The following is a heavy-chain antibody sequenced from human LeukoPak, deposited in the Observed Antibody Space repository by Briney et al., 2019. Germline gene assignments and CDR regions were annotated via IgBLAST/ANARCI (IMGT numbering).Heavy chain of an antibody. CDR3: ARSHYYGDYSPFDY. CDR2: ISAYNGNT. J-gene: IGHJ4*02. D-gene: IGHD4-17*01. CDR1: GVTFNNYA. Sequence: ASVNVSCKASGVTFNNYAISWVRQAPGQGLEWMGWISAYNGNTNYAQKLQGRVTMTTDTSTSTAYMELRSLRSDDTAVYYCARSHYYGDYSPFDYWGQGTLVTVSS. V-gene: IGHV1-18*01.